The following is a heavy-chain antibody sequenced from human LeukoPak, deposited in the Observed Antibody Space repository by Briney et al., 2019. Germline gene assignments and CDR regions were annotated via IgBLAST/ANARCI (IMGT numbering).Heavy chain of an antibody. J-gene: IGHJ4*02. CDR1: GFTFSSYW. Sequence: GSLRLSCAASGFTFSSYWMSWVRQAPGKGLEWVANIKQDGSEKYYVDSVKGRFTISRGNAKNSLYLQMNSLRAEDTAVYYCARVYCSGSSCYHFDYWGQGTLVTVSS. V-gene: IGHV3-7*04. D-gene: IGHD2-2*01. CDR2: IKQDGSEK. CDR3: ARVYCSGSSCYHFDY.